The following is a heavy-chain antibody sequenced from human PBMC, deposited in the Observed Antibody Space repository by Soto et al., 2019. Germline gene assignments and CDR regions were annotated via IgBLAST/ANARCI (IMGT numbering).Heavy chain of an antibody. CDR2: ISHDGSNK. V-gene: IGHV3-30*18. Sequence: QVQLVESGGGVVQPGRSLRLSCAASGFTFSSYGMYWVRQAPGKGLEWVAVISHDGSNKNYADSVKGRFTISRDNSKNTLYLQMNSLRAEDTAVYYCAKEAEMATAPLFDYWGQGTLVTVSS. CDR3: AKEAEMATAPLFDY. D-gene: IGHD5-18*01. CDR1: GFTFSSYG. J-gene: IGHJ4*02.